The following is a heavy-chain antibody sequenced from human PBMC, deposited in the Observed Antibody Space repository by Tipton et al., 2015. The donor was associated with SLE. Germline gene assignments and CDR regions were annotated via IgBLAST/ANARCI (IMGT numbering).Heavy chain of an antibody. CDR1: GGSISTYF. J-gene: IGHJ3*01. CDR2: VWYSGST. Sequence: TLSLTCSVSGGSISTYFWSWVRQPPGKGLEWIGYVWYSGSTDYNPSLKSRVTISVGRSKSQFSLELSSVTAADTAVYYCAIYKPRNDVFDVWGQGTMVTVSS. D-gene: IGHD5-24*01. CDR3: AIYKPRNDVFDV. V-gene: IGHV4-59*01.